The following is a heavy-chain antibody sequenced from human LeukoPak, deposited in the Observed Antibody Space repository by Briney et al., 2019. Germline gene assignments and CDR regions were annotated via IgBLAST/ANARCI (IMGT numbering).Heavy chain of an antibody. J-gene: IGHJ5*02. V-gene: IGHV4-39*07. CDR3: ARGGYYGSGNDFRFDP. D-gene: IGHD3-10*01. CDR1: GDSISSSSYY. CDR2: IYYSGST. Sequence: SETLSLTCTVSGDSISSSSYYWGWIRQPPGKGLEWIGTIYYSGSTNYKPSLKSRVTISVDTSKNQFSLKLSSVTAADTAVYYCARGGYYGSGNDFRFDPWGQGTLVTVSS.